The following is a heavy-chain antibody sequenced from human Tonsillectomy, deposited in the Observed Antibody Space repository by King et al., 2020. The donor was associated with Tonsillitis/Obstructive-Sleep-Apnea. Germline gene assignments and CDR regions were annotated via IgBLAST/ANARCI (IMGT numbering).Heavy chain of an antibody. CDR3: VIGSYGPGIAVAETIPNFDY. J-gene: IGHJ4*02. D-gene: IGHD6-19*01. CDR1: GFTFSSYW. Sequence: VQLVESGGGLVQPGGSLRLSCAASGFTFSSYWMHWVRQAPGEGLVWVSRINSDGSSTSYADSVKGRFTISRDNAKNTLYLQMNRLRAEDTAVYYCVIGSYGPGIAVAETIPNFDYWGQGTLVTVSS. V-gene: IGHV3-74*01. CDR2: INSDGSST.